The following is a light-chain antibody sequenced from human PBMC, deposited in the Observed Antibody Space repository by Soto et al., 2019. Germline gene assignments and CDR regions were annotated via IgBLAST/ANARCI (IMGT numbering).Light chain of an antibody. V-gene: IGKV3-11*01. Sequence: EIVLTQSPATLSSFPGDRVTLSCRASQYINTRLAWYQHRPGQAPRLLIYQTSLRAAGIPARFSASGSGTDFTLTISDVQPEDFATYYCQQFAISTTFGQGTKVEVK. CDR2: QTS. J-gene: IGKJ1*01. CDR3: QQFAISTT. CDR1: QYINTR.